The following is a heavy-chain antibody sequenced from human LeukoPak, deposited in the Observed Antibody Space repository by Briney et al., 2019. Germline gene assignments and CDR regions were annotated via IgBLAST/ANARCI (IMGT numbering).Heavy chain of an antibody. V-gene: IGHV3-53*01. CDR1: GFTVSSNY. J-gene: IGHJ4*02. CDR3: AVDIVAAFDY. Sequence: GGSLRLSCAASGFTVSSNYMSWVRQAPGKGLEWVSVIYSGGSTFYADSVKGRFTTSRDNSKNTLYLQMNSLRAEDTAVYYCAVDIVAAFDYWGQGTLVTVSS. CDR2: IYSGGST. D-gene: IGHD6-13*01.